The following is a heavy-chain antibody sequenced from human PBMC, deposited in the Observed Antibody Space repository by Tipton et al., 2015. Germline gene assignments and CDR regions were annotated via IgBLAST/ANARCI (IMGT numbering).Heavy chain of an antibody. V-gene: IGHV4-38-2*02. J-gene: IGHJ6*02. CDR1: GYSISSGYY. CDR2: FFHSGNT. Sequence: TLSLTCDVSGYSISSGYYWSWIRQPPGKGLEWIGSFFHSGNTFHNPSLRSRVIISVDTSKNQISLTLNSVAAADTAVYYCAGDLEHGMDVWGHGTTVTVSS. D-gene: IGHD5-24*01. CDR3: AGDLEHGMDV.